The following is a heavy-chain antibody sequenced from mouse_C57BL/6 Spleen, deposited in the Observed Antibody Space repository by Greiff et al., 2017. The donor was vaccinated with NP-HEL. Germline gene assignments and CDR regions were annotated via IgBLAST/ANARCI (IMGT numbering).Heavy chain of an antibody. D-gene: IGHD2-2*01. CDR2: IYPRSGNT. CDR3: ARLVTSYAMDY. V-gene: IGHV1-81*01. J-gene: IGHJ4*01. CDR1: GYTFTSYG. Sequence: VQLVESGAELARPGASVKLSCKASGYTFTSYGISWVKQRTGPGLEWIGEIYPRSGNTYYNEQFKGKATLTADKSSRTAYMELRSLTSEDFAVYCCARLVTSYAMDYWGQGTSVTVSS.